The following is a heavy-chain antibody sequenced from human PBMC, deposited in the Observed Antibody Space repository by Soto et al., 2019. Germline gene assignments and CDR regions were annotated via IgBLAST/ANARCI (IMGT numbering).Heavy chain of an antibody. Sequence: GSLRLSCAASGFTFSSYAMSWVRQAPGKGLEWVSAISGSGGSTYYADSVKGRFTISRDNSKNTLYLQMNSLRAEDTAVYYCAKALTYCSSTSCYAYFDYWGQGTLVTVSS. CDR1: GFTFSSYA. CDR2: ISGSGGST. D-gene: IGHD2-2*01. V-gene: IGHV3-23*01. CDR3: AKALTYCSSTSCYAYFDY. J-gene: IGHJ4*02.